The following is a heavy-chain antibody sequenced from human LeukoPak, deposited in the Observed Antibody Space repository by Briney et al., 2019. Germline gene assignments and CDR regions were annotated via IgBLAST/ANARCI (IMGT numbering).Heavy chain of an antibody. CDR3: ARGETPTSPVDF. Sequence: ASVEVSCKASGYRFISSDINWVRQAPGQGLEWMGRVNAYTGKTTYAQKFQGRVTLTRSTSLTTAYMELTSLTSDDTAVYFCARGETPTSPVDFWGQGTLVTVSS. V-gene: IGHV1-8*01. CDR2: VNAYTGKT. CDR1: GYRFISSD. J-gene: IGHJ4*02.